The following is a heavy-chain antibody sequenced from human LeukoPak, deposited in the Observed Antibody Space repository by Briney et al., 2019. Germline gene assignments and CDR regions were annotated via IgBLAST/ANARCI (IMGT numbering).Heavy chain of an antibody. CDR2: IYYSGST. CDR3: ATGLTGYPPVFDY. D-gene: IGHD3-9*01. J-gene: IGHJ4*02. V-gene: IGHV4-39*07. CDR1: GGSISSSSYY. Sequence: SETLSLTCTVSGGSISSSSYYWGWIRRPPGKGLEWIGSIYYSGSTYYNPSLKSRVTISVDTSKNQFSLKLSSVTAADTAVYYCATGLTGYPPVFDYWGQGTLVTVSS.